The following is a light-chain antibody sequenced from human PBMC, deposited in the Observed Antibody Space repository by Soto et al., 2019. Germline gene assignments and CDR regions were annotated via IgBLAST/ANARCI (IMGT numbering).Light chain of an antibody. CDR1: QSISSGS. CDR3: HQYVIFPRT. J-gene: IGKJ1*01. V-gene: IGKV3-20*01. Sequence: EVVLTQSPDTLSLSPGERATLSCRASQSISSGSLAWYQQKPGQAPRLLIYDVFNRATGIPDRISGSGSGTDFTLTISGLEPEDVAVYYCHQYVIFPRTFGQGTKVEIK. CDR2: DVF.